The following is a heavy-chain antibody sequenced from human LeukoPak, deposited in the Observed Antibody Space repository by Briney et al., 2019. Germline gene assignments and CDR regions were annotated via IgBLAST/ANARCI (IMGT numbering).Heavy chain of an antibody. D-gene: IGHD3-22*01. J-gene: IGHJ4*02. CDR3: ARMGYYYDSSGYPSYYFDY. V-gene: IGHV1-18*01. CDR2: ISAYNGNT. Sequence: ASVKVSCKASGYTFTSYGISWVRQAPEQELEWMGWISAYNGNTNYAQKLQGRVTMTTDTSTSTAYMELRSLRSDGTAVYYCARMGYYYDSSGYPSYYFDYWGQGTLVTVSS. CDR1: GYTFTSYG.